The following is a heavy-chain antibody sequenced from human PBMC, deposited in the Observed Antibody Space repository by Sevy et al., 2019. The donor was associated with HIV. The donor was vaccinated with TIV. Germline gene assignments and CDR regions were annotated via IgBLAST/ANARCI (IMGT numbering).Heavy chain of an antibody. CDR2: IRQDGNEL. CDR3: ARRYFDL. V-gene: IGHV3-7*01. Sequence: GGSLRLSCAASGFTFDDYWMQWVRQAPGQGLEWVANIRQDGNELYYADSVKGRFTISRDNAKEPLFLQMTNLRVEDTAIYYCARRYFDLWGQGTLVTVSS. J-gene: IGHJ4*02. CDR1: GFTFDDYW.